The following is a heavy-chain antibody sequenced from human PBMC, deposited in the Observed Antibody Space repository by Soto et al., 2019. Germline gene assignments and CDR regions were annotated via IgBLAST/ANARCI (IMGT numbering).Heavy chain of an antibody. Sequence: QVQLVQSGAEVKKPGASVKVSCKASGYTFTNYGITWVRQAPGQGLEWMGWISAYNDNTNYAQKLQGRVTRTTDTYTSTAYMELTSLRSDDTAVYYCARDRPDYGDTDRRFDYWGQGTLVTVSS. D-gene: IGHD4-17*01. J-gene: IGHJ4*02. CDR2: ISAYNDNT. CDR3: ARDRPDYGDTDRRFDY. CDR1: GYTFTNYG. V-gene: IGHV1-18*01.